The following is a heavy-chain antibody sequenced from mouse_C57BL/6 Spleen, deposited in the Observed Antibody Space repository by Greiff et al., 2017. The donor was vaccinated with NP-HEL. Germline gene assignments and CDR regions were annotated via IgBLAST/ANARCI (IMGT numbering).Heavy chain of an antibody. D-gene: IGHD1-1*01. V-gene: IGHV1-39*01. Sequence: EVQLQQSGPELVKPGASVKISCKASGYSFIDYNMNWVKQSNGKSLEWIGVINPNYGTTSYNQKFKGKATLTVDQSSSTAYMQLNSLTSEDSAVYYCARAFITTVVPSWFAYWGQGTLVTVSA. CDR2: INPNYGTT. CDR3: ARAFITTVVPSWFAY. J-gene: IGHJ3*01. CDR1: GYSFIDYN.